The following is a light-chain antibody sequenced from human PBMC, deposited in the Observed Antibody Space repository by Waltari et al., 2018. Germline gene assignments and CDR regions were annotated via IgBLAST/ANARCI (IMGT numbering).Light chain of an antibody. CDR2: LGS. V-gene: IGKV2-28*01. Sequence: DIVMTQSPLSLPVTPGEPASISCRSSQSLLHSNGYNYLVWYLQKPGQSPQLLIYLGSNRASGVPDRFSGSGSGTDFTLKISRVEAEDVGVYYCMQALQTWCTFGQGTKLEIK. CDR1: QSLLHSNGYNY. J-gene: IGKJ2*02. CDR3: MQALQTWCT.